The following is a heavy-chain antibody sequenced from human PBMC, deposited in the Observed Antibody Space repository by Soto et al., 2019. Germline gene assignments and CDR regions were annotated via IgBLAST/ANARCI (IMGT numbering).Heavy chain of an antibody. Sequence: EVQLLDSGGGLVQPGGSLRLSYAASGFAFSNYAMSWVRQAPGKGPQWVSSITGSGGTTYYEDSVKGRFTMSRDNSKNTLYLQMNSLRAEDTAVYYCAKDRPNFYGSGNYYNAGGDYWGQGTLVTVSS. CDR2: ITGSGGTT. J-gene: IGHJ4*02. D-gene: IGHD3-10*01. CDR1: GFAFSNYA. V-gene: IGHV3-23*01. CDR3: AKDRPNFYGSGNYYNAGGDY.